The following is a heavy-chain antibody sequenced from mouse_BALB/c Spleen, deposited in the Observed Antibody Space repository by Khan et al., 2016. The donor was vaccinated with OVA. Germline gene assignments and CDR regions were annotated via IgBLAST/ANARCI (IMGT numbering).Heavy chain of an antibody. CDR1: GYIFTNYG. CDR3: ARTLYGSGYDYAMDY. V-gene: IGHV9-3-1*01. D-gene: IGHD1-1*01. CDR2: INTYTGEP. J-gene: IGHJ4*01. Sequence: QIQLVQSGPELKQPGETVKISCKASGYIFTNYGMTWVEQAPGKGLKWMGWINTYTGEPTYADDFKGRFAFSLETSANTAYLQINNLKNEDTATYFCARTLYGSGYDYAMDYWGQGTSVTVSS.